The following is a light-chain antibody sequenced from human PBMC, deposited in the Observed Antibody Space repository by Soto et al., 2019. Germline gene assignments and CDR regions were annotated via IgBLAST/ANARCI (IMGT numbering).Light chain of an antibody. J-gene: IGKJ1*01. CDR2: KAS. Sequence: DIQMTQSPSTLSASVGDRVIITCRASQSISSWLAWYQQKPGKGPNLLIYKASTLKSGVPSRFSGSGSGTEFTLTLSSLQPDDFATYYCQQYDNDSWTFGQGTKVEIK. V-gene: IGKV1-5*03. CDR1: QSISSW. CDR3: QQYDNDSWT.